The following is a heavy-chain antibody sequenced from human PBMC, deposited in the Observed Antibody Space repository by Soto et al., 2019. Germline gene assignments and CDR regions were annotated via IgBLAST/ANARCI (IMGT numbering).Heavy chain of an antibody. V-gene: IGHV3-53*01. Sequence: GGSLSLSCAASGFTVNNNYMGWVRQAPGKGLEWVSLIYSGDSTYYTDSVKGRFTISRGNSRNTLYLQMSSLRAEDTAVYYCARDKSWGPGTLVTVSS. CDR2: IYSGDST. J-gene: IGHJ5*02. CDR1: GFTVNNNY. CDR3: ARDKS.